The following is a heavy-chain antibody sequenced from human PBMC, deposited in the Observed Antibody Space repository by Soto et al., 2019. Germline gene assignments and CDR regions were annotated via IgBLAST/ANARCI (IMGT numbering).Heavy chain of an antibody. D-gene: IGHD3-22*01. Sequence: SETLSLTCTVPGGSISSYYWSWIRQPPGKGLEWIGYIYYSGSTNYNPSLKSRVTISVDTSKNQFSLKLSSVTAADTAVYYCARDLGGGKYYYDSSGYRTLNIWGQGTMVT. J-gene: IGHJ3*02. V-gene: IGHV4-59*01. CDR2: IYYSGST. CDR1: GGSISSYY. CDR3: ARDLGGGKYYYDSSGYRTLNI.